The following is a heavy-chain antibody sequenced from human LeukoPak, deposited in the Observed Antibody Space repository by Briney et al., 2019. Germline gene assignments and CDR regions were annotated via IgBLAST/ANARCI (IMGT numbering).Heavy chain of an antibody. J-gene: IGHJ6*02. CDR3: ARANSSGWYVSQNYYYYGMDV. CDR1: GYTFTDYY. V-gene: IGHV1-69*13. D-gene: IGHD6-19*01. Sequence: ASVKVSCKASGYTFTDYYMHWVRQAPGQGLEWMGGIIPIFGTANYAQKFQGRVTITADESTSTAYMELSSLRSEDTAVYYCARANSSGWYVSQNYYYYGMDVWGQGTTVTVSS. CDR2: IIPIFGTA.